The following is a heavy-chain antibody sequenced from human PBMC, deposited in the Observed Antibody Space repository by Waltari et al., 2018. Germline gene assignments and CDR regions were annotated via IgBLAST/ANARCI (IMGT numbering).Heavy chain of an antibody. CDR1: GFIFDEYA. V-gene: IGHV3-9*01. CDR3: AKDLDDVLTGSFGLDV. D-gene: IGHD3-9*01. J-gene: IGHJ3*01. CDR2: INCNSGCI. Sequence: ELQLVESGGGFVEPGRSLRLSCVVSGFIFDEYAMHWVRQAPGEGLEWVSGINCNSGCIMYAESVKGRFTVSRDNGRNSLHLEMKTLRPEDTALYYCAKDLDDVLTGSFGLDVWGRGTMVIVSS.